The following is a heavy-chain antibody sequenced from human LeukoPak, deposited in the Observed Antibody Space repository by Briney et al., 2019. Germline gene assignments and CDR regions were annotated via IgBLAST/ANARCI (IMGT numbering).Heavy chain of an antibody. V-gene: IGHV3-7*01. Sequence: GGSLRLSCAASGLXFSAYWISWVRQAPGRGREWVAYIKQDGGEKYYVDSVKGRFTISRDNAKNTLYLQMNSLRAEDTAVYYCAKDLRGWLDSCDYWGQGTLVTVSS. D-gene: IGHD6-19*01. CDR3: AKDLRGWLDSCDY. CDR2: IKQDGGEK. J-gene: IGHJ4*02. CDR1: GLXFSAYW.